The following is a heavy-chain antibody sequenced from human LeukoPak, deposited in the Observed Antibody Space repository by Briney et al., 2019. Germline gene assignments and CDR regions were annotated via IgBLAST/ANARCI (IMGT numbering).Heavy chain of an antibody. CDR2: ISSSSSYI. J-gene: IGHJ5*02. CDR1: GFTVSSYS. D-gene: IGHD6-19*01. CDR3: ARDQQPGVSGSARQFDP. Sequence: GGSLRLSCAASGFTVSSYSMNWVRQAPGKGLEWVSSISSSSSYIYYADSVKGRSTISRDNAKNSLYLQMNSLRAEDTAVYYCARDQQPGVSGSARQFDPWGQGTLVTVSS. V-gene: IGHV3-21*01.